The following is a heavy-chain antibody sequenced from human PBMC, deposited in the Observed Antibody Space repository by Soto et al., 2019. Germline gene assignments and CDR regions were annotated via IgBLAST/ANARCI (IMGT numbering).Heavy chain of an antibody. V-gene: IGHV1-3*01. D-gene: IGHD5-18*01. CDR1: GYTFTSYA. J-gene: IGHJ4*02. CDR3: ARGLNGYLHCCDY. CDR2: INAGNGNT. Sequence: QVQLVQSGAEVKKPGASVKVSCKASGYTFTSYAMHWVRQAPGQRLEWMGWINAGNGNTKYSQKFQGRVTITRDTSASTAYMELSSLRSEATAVYYCARGLNGYLHCCDYWGQGTLVTVPS.